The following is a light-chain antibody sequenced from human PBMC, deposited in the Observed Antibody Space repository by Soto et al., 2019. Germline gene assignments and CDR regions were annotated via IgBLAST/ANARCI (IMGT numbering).Light chain of an antibody. V-gene: IGKV3-20*01. CDR3: QQYNNWHPLT. Sequence: EIVLTQSPGTLSLSPGERATLSCRASQSVSSSYLAWYQQKPGQAPRLLIYGASSRATGIPDRFSGSGSGTEFTLTISSLQSEDFAVYYCQQYNNWHPLTFGGGTKVDIK. CDR2: GAS. J-gene: IGKJ4*01. CDR1: QSVSSSY.